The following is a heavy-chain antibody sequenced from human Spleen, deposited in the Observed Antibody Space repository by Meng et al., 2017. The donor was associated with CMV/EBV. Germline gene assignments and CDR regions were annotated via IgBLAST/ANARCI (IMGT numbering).Heavy chain of an antibody. Sequence: CAVSGGSISSRNWWSWVRQPPGKELGWIGEIYHSGSTNYNPSLKSRVTISVDKSKNQFSLKLSSVTAADTAVYYCARRGEYSNGLDYWGQGTLVTVSS. CDR1: GGSISSRNW. CDR2: IYHSGST. CDR3: ARRGEYSNGLDY. J-gene: IGHJ4*02. V-gene: IGHV4-4*02. D-gene: IGHD4-11*01.